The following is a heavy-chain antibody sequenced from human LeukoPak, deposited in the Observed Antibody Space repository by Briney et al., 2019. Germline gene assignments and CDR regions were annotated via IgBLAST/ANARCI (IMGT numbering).Heavy chain of an antibody. D-gene: IGHD6-19*01. J-gene: IGHJ4*02. CDR1: GFTFSDYY. V-gene: IGHV3-11*03. CDR3: ARGPGKQFTLDY. Sequence: GGSLRLSCAASGFTFSDYYMSWIRQAPGKGLEWVSYISSSSSYTNYADSVKGRFTISRDNAKNSLYLQMNSLRAEDTAVYYCARGPGKQFTLDYWGQGTLVTVSS. CDR2: ISSSSSYT.